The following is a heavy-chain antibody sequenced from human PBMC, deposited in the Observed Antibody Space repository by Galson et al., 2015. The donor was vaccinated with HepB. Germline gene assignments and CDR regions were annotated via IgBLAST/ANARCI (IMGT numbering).Heavy chain of an antibody. J-gene: IGHJ4*02. CDR1: GFTFTRYA. CDR3: SKYGIMVANKPYHFHY. D-gene: IGHD1-26*01. V-gene: IGHV3-23*01. CDR2: ITSSGGKT. Sequence: LRLSCAASGFTFTRYAMTWVRQAPGKGLEWVASITSSGGKTYYTDSVKGRFPITRDDSKNTLFLQLNSLRAEDTAVYYCSKYGIMVANKPYHFHYWGQGTLVTVSS.